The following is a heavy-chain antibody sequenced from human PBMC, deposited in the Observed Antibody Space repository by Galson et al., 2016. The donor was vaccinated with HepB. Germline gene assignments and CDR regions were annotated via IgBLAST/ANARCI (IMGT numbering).Heavy chain of an antibody. Sequence: SLRLSCAISSFIFSDHYMDWVRQAPGKGLEWVARSRNKAVSYMTEYAASVIGRFTISRDQSENSVHLRMNSLKTEDTAIYYCVRGGFDWGQGTLVTVSS. CDR1: SFIFSDHY. CDR3: VRGGFD. V-gene: IGHV3-72*01. CDR2: SRNKAVSYMT. J-gene: IGHJ4*02. D-gene: IGHD3-10*01.